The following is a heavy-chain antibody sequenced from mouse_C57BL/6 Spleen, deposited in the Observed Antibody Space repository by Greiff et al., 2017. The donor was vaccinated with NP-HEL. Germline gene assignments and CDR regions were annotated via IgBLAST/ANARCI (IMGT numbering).Heavy chain of an antibody. CDR2: INPSSGYT. Sequence: VQLQQSGAELAKPGASVKLSCKASGYTFTSYWMHWVKQRPGQGLEWIGYINPSSGYTKYNQKFKDKATLTVDKSSSTAYMQLSSLTYEDSAVYYCARGASFYYGSSYFDYWGQGTTLTVSS. J-gene: IGHJ2*01. D-gene: IGHD1-1*01. CDR3: ARGASFYYGSSYFDY. CDR1: GYTFTSYW. V-gene: IGHV1-7*01.